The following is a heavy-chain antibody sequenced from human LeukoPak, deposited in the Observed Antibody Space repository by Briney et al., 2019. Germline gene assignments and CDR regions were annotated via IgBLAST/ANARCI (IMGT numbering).Heavy chain of an antibody. CDR3: AKDRGFSYTSGSSELDY. Sequence: GGSLRLSCAASGFTFSGYGMHWVRLAPGKGLEWVAVISYDGSHKYYADSVQGRFTISRDNPRNTVYLQTNSLRDEDTAIYYCAKDRGFSYTSGSSELDYWGQGTPVTVSS. CDR2: ISYDGSHK. J-gene: IGHJ4*02. D-gene: IGHD3-10*01. CDR1: GFTFSGYG. V-gene: IGHV3-30*18.